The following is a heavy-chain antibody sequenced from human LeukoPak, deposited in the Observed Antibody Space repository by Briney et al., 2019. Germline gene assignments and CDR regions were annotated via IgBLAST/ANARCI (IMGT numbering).Heavy chain of an antibody. Sequence: GGSLRLSCSASGLAFNKYYMNWVRQAPGKGLEWVSSISSSSSYIYYADSVKGRFTISIDNAKNSLYLQMNSLRAEDTAVYYCAIRGSPMVRNYWGQGTMVTVSS. CDR1: GLAFNKYY. CDR3: AIRGSPMVRNY. V-gene: IGHV3-21*01. CDR2: ISSSSSYI. D-gene: IGHD3-10*01. J-gene: IGHJ4*02.